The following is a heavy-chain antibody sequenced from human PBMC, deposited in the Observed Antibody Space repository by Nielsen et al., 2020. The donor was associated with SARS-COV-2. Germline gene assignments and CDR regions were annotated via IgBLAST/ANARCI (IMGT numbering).Heavy chain of an antibody. J-gene: IGHJ5*02. CDR3: ARAAVSTVGWFDP. V-gene: IGHV4-39*07. D-gene: IGHD4-11*01. CDR1: GGSISSNNYY. Sequence: GSLRLSCTVSGGSISSNNYYWVWIRQPPGKGLEWIGSLSSRGSAYYNPSLRNRVTMSADTSKNQFSLRLSSGTAADTAVYYCARAAVSTVGWFDPWGQGTLVTVSS. CDR2: LSSRGSA.